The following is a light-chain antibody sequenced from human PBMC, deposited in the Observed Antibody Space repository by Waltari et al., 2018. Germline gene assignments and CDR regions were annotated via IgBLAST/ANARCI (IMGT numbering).Light chain of an antibody. CDR1: ELGHNY. CDR2: QDS. CDR3: QAWDSSSVV. Sequence: SSELTQPPSVSVSPGQTASITCSGDELGHNYACGDHQKPGQSPVLVIYQDSKRPSGIPERFSGSNSGNTATLTISGTQAMDEADYYCQAWDSSSVVFGGGTKLTVL. V-gene: IGLV3-1*01. J-gene: IGLJ2*01.